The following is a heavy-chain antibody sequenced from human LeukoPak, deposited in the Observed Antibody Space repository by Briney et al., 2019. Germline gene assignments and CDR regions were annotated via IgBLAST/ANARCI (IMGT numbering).Heavy chain of an antibody. D-gene: IGHD6-19*01. CDR1: GFTFSSYA. V-gene: IGHV3-23*01. Sequence: GGSLRLSCAASGFTFSSYAMNWVRQAPGKGLEWVSGISGSGSSTYYADSVKGRFTISRDNSKNTVYLQMNSLRVEDTAVYYCAKLSSYSSGWGWGQGTLVTVSS. CDR3: AKLSSYSSGWG. J-gene: IGHJ4*02. CDR2: ISGSGSST.